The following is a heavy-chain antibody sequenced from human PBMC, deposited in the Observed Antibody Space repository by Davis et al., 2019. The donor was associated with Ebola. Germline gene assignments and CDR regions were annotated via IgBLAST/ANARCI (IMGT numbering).Heavy chain of an antibody. Sequence: ASVKVSCKASGYTFTSYYMHWVRQAPGQGLEYMGIISAGGDFTSYAQKFQGRVTMTRDTSMSTVFMDLSSLRSDDTAVYWCAKSPPSGALGRYWYFDLWGRGTLVTVSS. CDR1: GYTFTSYY. CDR3: AKSPPSGALGRYWYFDL. CDR2: ISAGGDFT. V-gene: IGHV1-46*01. J-gene: IGHJ2*01. D-gene: IGHD3-10*01.